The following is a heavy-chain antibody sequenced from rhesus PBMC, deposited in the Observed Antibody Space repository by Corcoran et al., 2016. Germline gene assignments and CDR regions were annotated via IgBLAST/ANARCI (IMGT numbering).Heavy chain of an antibody. J-gene: IGHJ4*01. CDR2: IDGGRNST. CDR3: AKGQYNNFESYFDF. V-gene: IGHV3S5*01. D-gene: IGHD1-20*01. Sequence: EVQLVETGGGLVQPGGALKLSCPAPGFTLRSYAMSWVRQDQGKGLAWVSAIDGGRNSTVNADSLQGRVTISRDNSKNTFSLTMNSLRAEDTAVYYCAKGQYNNFESYFDFWGQGVLVTVSS. CDR1: GFTLRSYA.